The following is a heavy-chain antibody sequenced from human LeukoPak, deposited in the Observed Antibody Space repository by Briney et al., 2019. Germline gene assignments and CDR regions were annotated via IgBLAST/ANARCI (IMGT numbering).Heavy chain of an antibody. V-gene: IGHV4-34*01. CDR1: GGSFSGYY. CDR2: INHSGST. J-gene: IGHJ4*02. CDR3: ARGSGHYGPGPGAPHFGY. Sequence: KPSETLSLTCAVYGGSFSGYYWSWIRQPPGKGLEWIGEINHSGSTNYNPSLKSRVTISVDTSKNQFSLKLSPVTAADTAVYYCARGSGHYGPGPGAPHFGYWGQGTLVTVSS. D-gene: IGHD3-10*01.